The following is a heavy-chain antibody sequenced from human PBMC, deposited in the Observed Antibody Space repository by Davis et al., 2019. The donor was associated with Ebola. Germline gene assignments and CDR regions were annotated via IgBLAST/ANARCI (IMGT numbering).Heavy chain of an antibody. J-gene: IGHJ4*02. CDR1: GFTFSTYS. CDR2: ISSSSSYI. Sequence: GESLKISCAASGFTFSTYSMNWVRQAPGKGLEWVSSISSSSSYIYYADSVKGRFTISRDNAKNSLYLQMNSLRGEDTAVYYCAMCSVAGAYYFDCWGQGTLLTVSS. V-gene: IGHV3-21*01. CDR3: AMCSVAGAYYFDC. D-gene: IGHD6-19*01.